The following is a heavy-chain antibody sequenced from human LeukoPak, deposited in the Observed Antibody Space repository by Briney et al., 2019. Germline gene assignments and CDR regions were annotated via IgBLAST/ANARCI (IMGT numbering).Heavy chain of an antibody. J-gene: IGHJ4*02. V-gene: IGHV1-2*02. Sequence: ASVKVSCKASGYTFTGYYIHWVRQAPGQGLEWMGWINPNSGGTNYAQRFQGRVTMTRDTSISTAYMELSRLRSDDTAVYYCAREVTLSGSSDYWGQGTLVTVSS. CDR1: GYTFTGYY. D-gene: IGHD1-26*01. CDR3: AREVTLSGSSDY. CDR2: INPNSGGT.